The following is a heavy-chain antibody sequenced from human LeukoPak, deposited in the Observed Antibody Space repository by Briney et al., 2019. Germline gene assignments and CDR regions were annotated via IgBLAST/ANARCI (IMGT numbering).Heavy chain of an antibody. D-gene: IGHD3-16*01. V-gene: IGHV1-2*02. J-gene: IGHJ5*02. Sequence: ASVKVSCKASGYTFTGYYMHWVRQAPGQGLEWMGWINPNSGGTNYAQKFQGRVTMTRNTSISTAYMELSRLRSDDTAVYYCVRDHRRFRSGWFDPWGQGTLVTVSS. CDR3: VRDHRRFRSGWFDP. CDR1: GYTFTGYY. CDR2: INPNSGGT.